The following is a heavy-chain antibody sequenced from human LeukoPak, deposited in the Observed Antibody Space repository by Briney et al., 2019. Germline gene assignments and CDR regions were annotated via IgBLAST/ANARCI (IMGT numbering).Heavy chain of an antibody. V-gene: IGHV4-30-2*01. D-gene: IGHD6-13*01. Sequence: SETLSLTCTVSGGSISSGGYYWSWIRQPPGKGLEWIGYIYHSGSTYYNPSLKSRVTISVDRSKNQFPLKLSSVTAADTAVYYCASLDSSSWYGVYWGQGTLVTVSS. CDR3: ASLDSSSWYGVY. CDR1: GGSISSGGYY. J-gene: IGHJ4*02. CDR2: IYHSGST.